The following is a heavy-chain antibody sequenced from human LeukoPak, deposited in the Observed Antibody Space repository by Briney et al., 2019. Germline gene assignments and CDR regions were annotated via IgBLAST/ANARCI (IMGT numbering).Heavy chain of an antibody. V-gene: IGHV1-69*13. J-gene: IGHJ3*02. CDR1: GGTFSSYA. CDR2: IIPIFGTA. Sequence: SVKVSCKAFGGTFSSYAISWVRQAPGQGLEWMGGIIPIFGTANYAQKFQGRVTITADESTSTAYMELSSLRSEDTAVYYCARDPTPPDAFDIWGQGTMVTVSS. CDR3: ARDPTPPDAFDI.